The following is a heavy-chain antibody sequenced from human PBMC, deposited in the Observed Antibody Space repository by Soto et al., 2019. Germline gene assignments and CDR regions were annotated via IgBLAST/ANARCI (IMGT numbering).Heavy chain of an antibody. J-gene: IGHJ3*02. V-gene: IGHV1-18*04. D-gene: IGHD5-12*01. CDR3: ARDGWLKYLDAFDX. CDR2: ISAYNGKT. Sequence: ASVKVSCKASGYTFTSYGISWVRQAPGQGLEWMGCISAYNGKTNYAQTLQGSVTMTTDTSTRTAYMELRSLRSDDTAVYYCARDGWLKYLDAFDXWGQGTMVTVS. CDR1: GYTFTSYG.